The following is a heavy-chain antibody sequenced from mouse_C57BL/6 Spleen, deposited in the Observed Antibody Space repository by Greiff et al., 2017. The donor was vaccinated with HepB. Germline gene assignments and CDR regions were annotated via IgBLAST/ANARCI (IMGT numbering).Heavy chain of an antibody. Sequence: VMLVESGAELVKPGASVKISCKASGYAFSSYWMNWVKQRPGKGLEWIGQIYPGDGDTNYNGKFKGKATLTADKSSSTAYMQLSSLTSEDSAVYFCARRDYDYGFAYWGQGTLVTVSA. V-gene: IGHV1-80*01. CDR2: IYPGDGDT. CDR3: ARRDYDYGFAY. D-gene: IGHD2-4*01. J-gene: IGHJ3*01. CDR1: GYAFSSYW.